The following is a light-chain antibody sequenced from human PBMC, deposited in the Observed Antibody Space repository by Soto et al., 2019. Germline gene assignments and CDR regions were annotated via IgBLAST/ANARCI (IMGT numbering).Light chain of an antibody. CDR1: QSISDN. V-gene: IGKV3-15*01. CDR2: GAS. J-gene: IGKJ4*01. Sequence: DIVMTQSPAIPSVSLGERATLSCLASQSISDNLAWYQQRSGQAPRLLIYGASTRATGVPARFSGSGSGTEFTITISSLQSDDFAIYYCQQYKSWPPLTFGGGTKVE. CDR3: QQYKSWPPLT.